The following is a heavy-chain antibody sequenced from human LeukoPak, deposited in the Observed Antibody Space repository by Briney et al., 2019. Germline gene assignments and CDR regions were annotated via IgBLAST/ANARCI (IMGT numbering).Heavy chain of an antibody. CDR3: ARDHSVEDPYYYYYYMDV. CDR2: IKQDASEK. V-gene: IGHV3-7*01. Sequence: GGSLRLSCAGTGFTFSSYWMTWVRQAPGKGLEWVANIKQDASEKYYVDSVKGRFTISRDNAKNSLYLQMNSLRAEDTAVYYCARDHSVEDPYYYYYYMDVWGKGTTVTVSS. J-gene: IGHJ6*03. CDR1: GFTFSSYW.